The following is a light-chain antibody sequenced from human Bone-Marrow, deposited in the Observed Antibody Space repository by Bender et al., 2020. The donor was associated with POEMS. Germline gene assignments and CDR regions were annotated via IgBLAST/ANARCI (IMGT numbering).Light chain of an antibody. Sequence: QSVLTQPPSASGTPGQRVTISCSGSSSNIGSNVANWYQLLPGTAPKLIIYTNDLRPSGVPDRFSGSKSGTSASLTISGLQSEDEALYFCASWDDNLDGLLFGGGNRVAVL. CDR3: ASWDDNLDGLL. V-gene: IGLV1-44*01. J-gene: IGLJ2*01. CDR2: TND. CDR1: SSNIGSNV.